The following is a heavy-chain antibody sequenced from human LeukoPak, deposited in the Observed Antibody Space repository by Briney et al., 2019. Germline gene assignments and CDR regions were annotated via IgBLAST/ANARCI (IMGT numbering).Heavy chain of an antibody. Sequence: SVKVSCKASGGTFSSYAISWVRQAPGQGLEWMGGIIPIFGTANYAQKFQDRVTITADESTSTAYMELSSLRSEDTAVYYCAREETGTGGNWFDPWGQGTLVTVSS. J-gene: IGHJ5*02. V-gene: IGHV1-69*01. CDR2: IIPIFGTA. CDR1: GGTFSSYA. D-gene: IGHD1/OR15-1a*01. CDR3: AREETGTGGNWFDP.